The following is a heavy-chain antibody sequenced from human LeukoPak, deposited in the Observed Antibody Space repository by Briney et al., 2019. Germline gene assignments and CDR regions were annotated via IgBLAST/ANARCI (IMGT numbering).Heavy chain of an antibody. J-gene: IGHJ5*02. Sequence: EASVKVSCKASGGTFSSYAISWVRQAPGQGLEWMGGIIPIFGTANYAQKFQGRVTITADKSTSTAYMELSSLRSEDTAVYYCARDLHGSLNWFDPWGQGTLVTVSS. D-gene: IGHD5-24*01. CDR2: IIPIFGTA. V-gene: IGHV1-69*06. CDR1: GGTFSSYA. CDR3: ARDLHGSLNWFDP.